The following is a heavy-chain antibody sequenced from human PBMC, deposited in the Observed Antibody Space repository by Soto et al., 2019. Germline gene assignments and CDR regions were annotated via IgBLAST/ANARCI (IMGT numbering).Heavy chain of an antibody. CDR3: ARDVTPRDGDLFYDAFDI. Sequence: EVQLVESGGDLVQPGGSLRLSCAASGFTLSTYWMTWVRQAPGRGLEWVANINRGGNVIHLADSVEGRFTISRDNTKNSLYLQMNSLRAEDTAVYFCARDVTPRDGDLFYDAFDIWGQGTVVTVSS. CDR1: GFTLSTYW. CDR2: INRGGNVI. J-gene: IGHJ3*02. V-gene: IGHV3-7*01. D-gene: IGHD2-21*02.